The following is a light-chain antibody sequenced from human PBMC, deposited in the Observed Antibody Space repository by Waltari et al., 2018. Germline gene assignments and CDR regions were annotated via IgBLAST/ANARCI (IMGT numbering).Light chain of an antibody. V-gene: IGLV2-23*02. Sequence: QSALTQPASVSGSPGQSITIPCTGTSSDVRRYNLFSWYPQHPGKAPKLMIYEVSKRPSGVSNRFSGSKSGNTASLTISGLQAEDEADYYCCSYAGSSTFHVVFGGGTKLTVL. J-gene: IGLJ2*01. CDR3: CSYAGSSTFHVV. CDR1: SSDVRRYNL. CDR2: EVS.